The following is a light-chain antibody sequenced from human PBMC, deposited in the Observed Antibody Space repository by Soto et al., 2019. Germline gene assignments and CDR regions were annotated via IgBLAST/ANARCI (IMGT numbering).Light chain of an antibody. V-gene: IGKV1-5*03. CDR2: KAS. J-gene: IGKJ1*01. CDR1: QSISSW. Sequence: DIQITQSPATLSASVGDRVTIHCRASQSISSWLAWYQQKPGKAPKLLIYKASSLESGVPSRFSGSGSGTEFTLTISSLQPDDFATYYCQQYNSYSQPFGQGTKVDIK. CDR3: QQYNSYSQP.